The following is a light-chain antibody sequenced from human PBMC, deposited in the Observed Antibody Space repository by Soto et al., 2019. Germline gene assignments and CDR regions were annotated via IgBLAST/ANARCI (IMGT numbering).Light chain of an antibody. V-gene: IGKV1-39*01. J-gene: IGKJ1*01. CDR3: QRSYSTPPT. CDR1: QSIGRN. Sequence: DIQMTQSPASLSASVGDRVTISCRASQSIGRNLNWYQQKPGKAPTLLMFTSSNLQSGVPSRFSGSGSGTDFIFTISSLQPEDFATYYCQRSYSTPPTFGQGTKVDI. CDR2: TSS.